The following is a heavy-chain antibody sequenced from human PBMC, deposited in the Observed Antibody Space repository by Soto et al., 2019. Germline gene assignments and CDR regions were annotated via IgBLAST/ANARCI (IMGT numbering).Heavy chain of an antibody. CDR3: AKGPASPRPYYFDS. J-gene: IGHJ4*02. CDR2: ITGGSDST. D-gene: IGHD6-6*01. CDR1: GFIFNNYV. Sequence: PGGSLRLSCAASGFIFNNYVMSWVRQAPGKGLEWVSAITGGSDSTYYADSVKGRFAIFRGNSKNTLYLQMNSLRVDDTGTYYWAKGPASPRPYYFDSWGKGPLVTVPS. V-gene: IGHV3-23*01.